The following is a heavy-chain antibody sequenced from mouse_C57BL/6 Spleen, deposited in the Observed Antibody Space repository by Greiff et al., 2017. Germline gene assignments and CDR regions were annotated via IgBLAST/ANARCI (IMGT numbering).Heavy chain of an antibody. CDR2: IHPNSAST. V-gene: IGHV1-64*01. CDR3: ASPYYYGSSPYFDY. CDR1: GYTFTSYW. J-gene: IGHJ2*01. Sequence: VQLQQPGAELVKPGASVKLSCKASGYTFTSYWMHWVKQRPGQGLEWIGMIHPNSASTNYNEKFKSKATLTVDKSSSTAYMQLSSLTSEDSAVYYCASPYYYGSSPYFDYWGQGTTLTVSS. D-gene: IGHD1-1*01.